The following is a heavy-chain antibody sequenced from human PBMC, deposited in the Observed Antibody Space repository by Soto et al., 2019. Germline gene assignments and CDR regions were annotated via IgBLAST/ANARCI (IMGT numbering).Heavy chain of an antibody. D-gene: IGHD6-19*01. J-gene: IGHJ4*02. V-gene: IGHV4-59*08. CDR1: GDSISDFF. CDR2: VRYSGST. Sequence: SETLSLTCTVSGDSISDFFWSWIRQPPGKGLEWIGFVRYSGSTSYKLSLRSRVTISLDTSKSLFSLKLSSVTAADTAVYYCATTARNDVTGTVLHYWGQGTLVTVSS. CDR3: ATTARNDVTGTVLHY.